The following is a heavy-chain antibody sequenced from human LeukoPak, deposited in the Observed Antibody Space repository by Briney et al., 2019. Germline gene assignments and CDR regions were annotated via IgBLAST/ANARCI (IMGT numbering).Heavy chain of an antibody. V-gene: IGHV3-48*01. J-gene: IGHJ4*02. D-gene: IGHD6-19*01. CDR1: GFTFSTYS. Sequence: PGGSLRLSCAASGFTFSTYSMNWVRQAPGNGLEWVSYISSSSVAIYYADSVKGRFTISRDNAKNSLYLQMNSLRAEDTAVYYCARGGLGSAASFDYWGQGTLVTVSS. CDR2: ISSSSVAI. CDR3: ARGGLGSAASFDY.